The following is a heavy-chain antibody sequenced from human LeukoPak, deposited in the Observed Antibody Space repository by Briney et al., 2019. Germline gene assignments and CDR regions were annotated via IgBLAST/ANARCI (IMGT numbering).Heavy chain of an antibody. CDR1: GGSLSGYY. Sequence: SETLSLTCAVYGGSLSGYYWSWIRQPPGKGLEWIGEINHSGSTNYNPSLKSRVTISVDTSKNQFSLKLSSVTAADTAVYYCARGGIVVVPAAILYFDYWGQGTLVTVSS. CDR2: INHSGST. CDR3: ARGGIVVVPAAILYFDY. D-gene: IGHD2-2*02. J-gene: IGHJ4*02. V-gene: IGHV4-34*01.